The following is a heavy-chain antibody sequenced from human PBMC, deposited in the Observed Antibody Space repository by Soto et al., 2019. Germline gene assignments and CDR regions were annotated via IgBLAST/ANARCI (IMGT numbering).Heavy chain of an antibody. CDR1: GFSLSTSGVG. CDR2: IYWDDDK. D-gene: IGHD1-1*01. CDR3: ATITTRKSHDQS. V-gene: IGHV2-5*02. Sequence: QITLKESGPPLVKPTQTLTLTCTFSGFSLSTSGVGVGWIRQPPGKALEWLALIYWDDDKRYSPSLKSRLTITKDTSKNQVVLTMTNMDPVDTATYYCATITTRKSHDQSWGQGTLVTVSS. J-gene: IGHJ4*02.